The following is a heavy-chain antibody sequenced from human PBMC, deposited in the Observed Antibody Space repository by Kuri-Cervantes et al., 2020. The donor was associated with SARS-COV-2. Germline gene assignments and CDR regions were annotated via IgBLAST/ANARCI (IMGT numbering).Heavy chain of an antibody. Sequence: GGSLRLSCAASGFTFSNAWMSWVRQAPGKGLEWVSAVSGSGGSTYYADSVKGRFTISRDNSKNTLYLHIHSLRAEDTAVYYCAKDRPPGVVVPAATYFDYWGQGTLVTVSS. V-gene: IGHV3-23*01. J-gene: IGHJ4*02. D-gene: IGHD2-2*01. CDR1: GFTFSNAW. CDR2: VSGSGGST. CDR3: AKDRPPGVVVPAATYFDY.